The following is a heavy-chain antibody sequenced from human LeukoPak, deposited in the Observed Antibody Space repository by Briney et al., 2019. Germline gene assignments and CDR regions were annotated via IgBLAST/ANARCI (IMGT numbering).Heavy chain of an antibody. CDR2: ISGSGSGT. D-gene: IGHD3/OR15-3a*01. V-gene: IGHV3-23*01. Sequence: GGSLRLSCAVCGIRFDYNALSWVRQAPGKGLEWLAGISGSGSGTDYADSVRGRFTISRDNSGNTLFLQMNSLRAEDTAVYYCAKDLLWTGSVGSNYYIDAWGKGTTVTVSS. J-gene: IGHJ6*03. CDR3: AKDLLWTGSVGSNYYIDA. CDR1: GIRFDYNA.